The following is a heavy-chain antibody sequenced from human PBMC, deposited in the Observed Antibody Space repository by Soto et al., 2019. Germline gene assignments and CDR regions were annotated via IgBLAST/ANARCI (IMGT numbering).Heavy chain of an antibody. CDR2: IYPGDSDT. D-gene: IGHD3-10*01. J-gene: IGHJ4*02. CDR3: ASRYYYGSGSYYNAQFDY. Sequence: GESLKISCKGSGYSFTSYWIGWVRQMPGKGLEWMGIIYPGDSDTRYSPSFQGQVTISADKSISTAYLQWSSLKASDTAVYYCASRYYYGSGSYYNAQFDYWGQGTLVTVSS. V-gene: IGHV5-51*03. CDR1: GYSFTSYW.